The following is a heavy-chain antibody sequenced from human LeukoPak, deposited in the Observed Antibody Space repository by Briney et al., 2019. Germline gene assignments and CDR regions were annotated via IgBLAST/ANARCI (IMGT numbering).Heavy chain of an antibody. J-gene: IGHJ3*02. D-gene: IGHD5-24*01. CDR3: ARNLRLHTPRAFDI. V-gene: IGHV3-21*05. Sequence: GGSLRLSCGVSGFTFSGYTMNWVRQAPGKGLEWVSYITGSNTNYADSVKGRFTISRDNAKNSLYLQMNSLRAEDTAVYYCARNLRLHTPRAFDIWGQGTMVTVSS. CDR1: GFTFSGYT. CDR2: ITGSNT.